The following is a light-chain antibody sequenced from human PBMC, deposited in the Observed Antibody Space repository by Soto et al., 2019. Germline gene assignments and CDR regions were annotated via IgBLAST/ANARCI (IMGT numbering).Light chain of an antibody. Sequence: EIVMTQSPATLSVSAGERVTLSCRASQSISSSLAWYQQKPGQAPSLLFYGASTRASGVPARFSGSGSGTDFALTISGLQPEDFATYYCQQASSFPHTFGQGTRVDIK. CDR2: GAS. J-gene: IGKJ2*01. CDR3: QQASSFPHT. CDR1: QSISSS. V-gene: IGKV3-15*01.